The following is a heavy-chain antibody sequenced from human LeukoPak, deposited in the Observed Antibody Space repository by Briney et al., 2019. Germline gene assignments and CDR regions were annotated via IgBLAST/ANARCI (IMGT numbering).Heavy chain of an antibody. J-gene: IGHJ4*02. V-gene: IGHV1-46*04. Sequence: GASVKVSCKASGYTFINFYMHWVRQAPGQGLEWMGRIHPSGGSTSYAQKLHGRVTMTSDTSINTLYMELNSLASEDTAVYYCARGYSSPVPNFDYWGQGTLVTVSS. CDR1: GYTFINFY. CDR3: ARGYSSPVPNFDY. CDR2: IHPSGGST. D-gene: IGHD6-13*01.